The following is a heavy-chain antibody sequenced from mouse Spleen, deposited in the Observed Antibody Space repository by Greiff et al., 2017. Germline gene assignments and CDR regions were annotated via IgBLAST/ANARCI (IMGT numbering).Heavy chain of an antibody. Sequence: EVQGVESGGGLVKPGGSLKLSCAASGFTFSDYGMAWVRQAPGKGPEWVAFISNLAYSIYYADTVTGRFTISRENAKNTLYLEMSSLRSEDTAMYYCARPKYGNYGFAYWGQGTLVTVSA. CDR3: ARPKYGNYGFAY. V-gene: IGHV5-15*01. CDR1: GFTFSDYG. CDR2: ISNLAYSI. D-gene: IGHD2-10*02. J-gene: IGHJ3*01.